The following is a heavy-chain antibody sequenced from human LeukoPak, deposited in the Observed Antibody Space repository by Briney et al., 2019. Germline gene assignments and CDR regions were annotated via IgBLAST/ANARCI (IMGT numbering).Heavy chain of an antibody. CDR2: TWYDGRNN. V-gene: IGHV3-33*01. Sequence: PGQSLRLSCAASGFTFSSYGMHWVRQAPGKGLEWVAVTWYDGRNNYYAASVEGQFTISRDDSKTTVYLLMNSLRAEDTAVYYCAREVAPLYFHYGMDVWGEGTTVTVSS. J-gene: IGHJ6*01. CDR1: GFTFSSYG. D-gene: IGHD2-21*01. CDR3: AREVAPLYFHYGMDV.